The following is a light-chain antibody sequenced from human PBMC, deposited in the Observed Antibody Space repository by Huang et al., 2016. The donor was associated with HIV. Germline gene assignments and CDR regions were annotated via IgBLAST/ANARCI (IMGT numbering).Light chain of an antibody. Sequence: AIRITQSPSSLSASTGDSVTITCRASQDISNYLAWYQQKPGEAPKLLIFAASTLQSGVPSRFSGGGSGTDFTLTINCLQSEDLATYFCQQYDTYPHTFGQGTRVEIK. CDR2: AAS. CDR3: QQYDTYPHT. J-gene: IGKJ5*01. V-gene: IGKV1-8*01. CDR1: QDISNY.